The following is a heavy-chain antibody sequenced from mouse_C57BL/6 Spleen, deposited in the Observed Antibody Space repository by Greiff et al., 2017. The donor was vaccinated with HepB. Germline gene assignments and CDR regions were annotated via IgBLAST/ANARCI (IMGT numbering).Heavy chain of an antibody. Sequence: VQLQESGAELARPGASVKLSCKASGYTFTSYGISWVKQRTGQGLEWIGEIYPRSGNTYYNEKFKGKATLTADKSSSTAYMELRSLTSEDSAVYFCAREGDGSSELFDYWGQGTTLTVSS. CDR3: AREGDGSSELFDY. J-gene: IGHJ2*01. V-gene: IGHV1-81*01. CDR2: IYPRSGNT. CDR1: GYTFTSYG. D-gene: IGHD1-1*01.